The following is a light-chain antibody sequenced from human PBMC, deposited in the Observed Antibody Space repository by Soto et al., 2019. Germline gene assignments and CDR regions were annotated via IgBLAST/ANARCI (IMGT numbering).Light chain of an antibody. J-gene: IGKJ1*01. V-gene: IGKV1-39*01. CDR1: QSITNY. Sequence: DIQMTQSPSSLSASVGDRVTITCRASQSITNYLNWYQQKPGKAPKLLIYAASTIETGVPSRFSGSGSGTDFTLTINSLQPEDFGSYYCQQSFSAPVTFGQGTKVEIK. CDR2: AAS. CDR3: QQSFSAPVT.